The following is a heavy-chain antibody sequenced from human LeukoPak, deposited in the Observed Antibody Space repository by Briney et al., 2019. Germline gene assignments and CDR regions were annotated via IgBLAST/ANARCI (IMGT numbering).Heavy chain of an antibody. D-gene: IGHD3-9*01. Sequence: PGRSLRLSCAASGFTFSSYAMHWVRQAPGKGLEWVAVISYDGSNKYYADSVKGRFTISRDNSKNTLYLQMNSLRAEDTAVYYCARDDAFDILTGHAFDIWGQGTMVTVSS. CDR2: ISYDGSNK. V-gene: IGHV3-30*04. CDR3: ARDDAFDILTGHAFDI. CDR1: GFTFSSYA. J-gene: IGHJ3*02.